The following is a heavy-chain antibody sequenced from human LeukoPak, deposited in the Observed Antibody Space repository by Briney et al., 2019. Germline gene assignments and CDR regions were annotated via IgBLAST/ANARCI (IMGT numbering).Heavy chain of an antibody. J-gene: IGHJ6*02. Sequence: SQTLSLTCAISGDSVSSNSAAWNGIRQSPSRGLEWLGRTYYRSKWYNDYAVSVKSRITNNPDTSKNQFSLQLNSVTPEDTAVYYCARGAAPFVVVPAAMRHYYYGMDVWGQGTTVTVSS. CDR2: TYYRSKWYN. CDR1: GDSVSSNSAA. CDR3: ARGAAPFVVVPAAMRHYYYGMDV. D-gene: IGHD2-2*01. V-gene: IGHV6-1*01.